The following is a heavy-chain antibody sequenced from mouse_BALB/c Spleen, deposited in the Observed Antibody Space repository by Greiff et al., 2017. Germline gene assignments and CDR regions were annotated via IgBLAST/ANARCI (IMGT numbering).Heavy chain of an antibody. J-gene: IGHJ3*01. V-gene: IGHV1-18*01. CDR1: GFTFTDYN. D-gene: IGHD2-2*01. CDR3: ARRGYDY. CDR2: INPNNGDT. Sequence: VQLQQSGPELVKPGASVKISCTASGFTFTDYNMDWVKQSQGKSLEWIGDINPNNGDTYYNQKFKGKDTLTVDKSSSTAYMELRSLTSEDTAVYYGARRGYDYWGQGTLVTVSA.